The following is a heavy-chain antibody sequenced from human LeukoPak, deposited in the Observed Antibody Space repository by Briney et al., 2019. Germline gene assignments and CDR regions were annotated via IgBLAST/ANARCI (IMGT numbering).Heavy chain of an antibody. Sequence: SETLSLTCTVSGGSISSYYWSWIRQPPGKGLEWIGYIYYSGSTNYNPSLKSRVTISVDTSKNQFSLKLSSVTAADTAVYYCARSGSGSIYYYYGMDVWGQGTTVTVSS. CDR2: IYYSGST. D-gene: IGHD3-10*01. V-gene: IGHV4-59*01. CDR1: GGSISSYY. CDR3: ARSGSGSIYYYYGMDV. J-gene: IGHJ6*02.